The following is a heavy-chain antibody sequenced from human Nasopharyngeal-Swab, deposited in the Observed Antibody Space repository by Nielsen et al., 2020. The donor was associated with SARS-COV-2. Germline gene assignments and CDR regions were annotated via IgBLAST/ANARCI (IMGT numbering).Heavy chain of an antibody. CDR1: GFTFSSYS. V-gene: IGHV3-21*01. Sequence: GESLKISCAASGFTFSSYSMNWVRQAPGKGLEWVSAITSSSTYTYYADSVKGRFTISRDNARNSLYLQMNSLRAEDTAVYYCARDCSGGDCRHGMDVWGQGTTVTVSS. CDR3: ARDCSGGDCRHGMDV. CDR2: ITSSSTYT. D-gene: IGHD2-21*01. J-gene: IGHJ6*02.